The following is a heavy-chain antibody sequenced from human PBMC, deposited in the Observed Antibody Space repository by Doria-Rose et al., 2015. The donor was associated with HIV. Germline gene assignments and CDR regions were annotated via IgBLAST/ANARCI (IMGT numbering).Heavy chain of an antibody. V-gene: IGHV2-26*01. CDR1: GVSLSSPGMG. D-gene: IGHD6-13*01. J-gene: IGHJ4*02. CDR2: IFADDER. Sequence: SGPVLVKPTETLTLTCTVSGVSLSSPGMGVSWIRQHPGKALEWLASIFADDERSYKTSLKSRLTISRRASKSQVILTMTDMDPVDTATYYCARIRSSRWYHKYYFDFWGQGTRVIVSA. CDR3: ARIRSSRWYHKYYFDF.